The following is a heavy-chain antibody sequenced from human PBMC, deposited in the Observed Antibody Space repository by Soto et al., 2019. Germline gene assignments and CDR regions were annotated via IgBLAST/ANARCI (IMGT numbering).Heavy chain of an antibody. CDR2: IIPIFGTA. J-gene: IGHJ4*02. D-gene: IGHD5-12*01. V-gene: IGHV1-69*13. Sequence: GSAVKVSCKASRGTFSSYAISWVRQVPGQGLEWMGGIIPIFGTANYAQKFQGRVTITADESTSTAYMELSRMRSEDTVVYYCARAVPVVVAKQPLRWFPGWGQGTLVTVSS. CDR1: RGTFSSYA. CDR3: ARAVPVVVAKQPLRWFPG.